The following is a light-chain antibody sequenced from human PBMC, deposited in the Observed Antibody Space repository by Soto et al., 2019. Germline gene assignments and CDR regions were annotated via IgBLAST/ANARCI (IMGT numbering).Light chain of an antibody. Sequence: QSALTQPPSASGSPGQSVTISCTGTSSDVGGNNYVSWYQQHPGKAPKLMIYEVSKRPSGVPDRFAGSKSGNTASLTVSGLQAEDESDYYCCSYADSNNVFGTGTKLTGL. CDR1: SSDVGGNNY. CDR3: CSYADSNNV. V-gene: IGLV2-8*01. J-gene: IGLJ1*01. CDR2: EVS.